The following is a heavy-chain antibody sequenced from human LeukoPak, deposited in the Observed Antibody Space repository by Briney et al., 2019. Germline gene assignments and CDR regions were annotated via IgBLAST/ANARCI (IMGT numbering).Heavy chain of an antibody. D-gene: IGHD4-17*01. CDR2: ITDSGTTT. CDR3: ARTNHDHGYSRDY. J-gene: IGHJ4*02. CDR1: GFSFSSYK. Sequence: PGGSLRLSCAASGFSFSSYKMDWLRQAPGKGLEWVSYITDSGTTTKYADSVKGRFTISRDNAARSLHLQMNSLRVEDTAVYYCARTNHDHGYSRDYWGQGTLVTVSS. V-gene: IGHV3-48*03.